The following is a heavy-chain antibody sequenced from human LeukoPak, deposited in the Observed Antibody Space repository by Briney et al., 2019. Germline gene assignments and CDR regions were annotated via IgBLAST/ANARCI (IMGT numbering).Heavy chain of an antibody. CDR2: IYYSGST. Sequence: GSLRLSCAASGLTFSSHWMHWVRQAPGKGLEWIGSIYYSGSTYYDPSLKSRVTISVDTSKNQFSLKLSSVTAADTAVYYCARVNRATRDGYNLFDYWGQGTLVTVSS. D-gene: IGHD5-24*01. J-gene: IGHJ4*02. V-gene: IGHV4-39*01. CDR3: ARVNRATRDGYNLFDY. CDR1: GLTFSSHW.